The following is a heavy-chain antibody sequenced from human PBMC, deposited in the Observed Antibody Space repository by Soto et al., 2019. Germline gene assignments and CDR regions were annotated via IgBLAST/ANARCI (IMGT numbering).Heavy chain of an antibody. V-gene: IGHV3-48*01. CDR1: GFTFSSYS. Sequence: GGSLRLSCAASGFTFSSYSMNWVRQAPGKGLEWVSYISSSSTIYYADSVKGRFTISRDNAKNSLYLQMNSLRAEDTAVYYCARSLEWFNYMDVWGKGTTVTVSS. D-gene: IGHD3-3*01. CDR2: ISSSSTI. CDR3: ARSLEWFNYMDV. J-gene: IGHJ6*03.